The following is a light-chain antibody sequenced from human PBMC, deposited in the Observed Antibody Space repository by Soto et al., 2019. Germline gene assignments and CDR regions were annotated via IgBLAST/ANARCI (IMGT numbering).Light chain of an antibody. J-gene: IGKJ1*01. V-gene: IGKV1-9*01. CDR3: QQTLSVPRT. CDR1: QGISSY. Sequence: IQLTQSPSSLSASVGDRVTITCRASQGISSYLGWYQQKPGKAPKLLIYGASTLQSGVPSRFSGSGSGTDFTLTISSLQPEDSATYYCQQTLSVPRTFGLGTKVDIK. CDR2: GAS.